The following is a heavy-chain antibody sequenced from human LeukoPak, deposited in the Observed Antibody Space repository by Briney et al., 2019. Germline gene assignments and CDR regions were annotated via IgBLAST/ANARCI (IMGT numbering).Heavy chain of an antibody. V-gene: IGHV5-51*01. CDR1: GYSFTSYW. J-gene: IGHJ4*02. Sequence: GESLKISCKGSGYSFTSYWIGWVRQMPGKGLEWMGIIYPGDSDTRYSPSFQGQVIISADKSLSTAYLQWSSLKASDTAMYYCARRGGSAVTTLDYWGQGTLVTVSS. CDR3: ARRGGSAVTTLDY. D-gene: IGHD4-17*01. CDR2: IYPGDSDT.